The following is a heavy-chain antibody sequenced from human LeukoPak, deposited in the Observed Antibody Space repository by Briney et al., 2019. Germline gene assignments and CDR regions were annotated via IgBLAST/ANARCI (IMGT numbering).Heavy chain of an antibody. CDR2: IYTSGNT. J-gene: IGHJ5*02. CDR1: GGSISSGNYY. Sequence: PSETLSLTCTVSGGSISSGNYYWSWIRQPAGKGLEWIGRIYTSGNTNYNPSLKSRVTISVDTPKNQFSLKLSSVTAADTAVYYCASLYYYDSAPFDPWGQGTLVTVPS. CDR3: ASLYYYDSAPFDP. D-gene: IGHD3-22*01. V-gene: IGHV4-61*02.